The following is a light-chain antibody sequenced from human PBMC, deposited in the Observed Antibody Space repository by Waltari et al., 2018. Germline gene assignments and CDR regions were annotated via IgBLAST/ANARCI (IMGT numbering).Light chain of an antibody. V-gene: IGKV1-5*03. CDR1: QSIGRW. J-gene: IGKJ1*01. CDR3: QLYNSYWT. Sequence: DILMTQSPSTLSASVGERVTITCRASQSIGRWLAWYQQKPGKAPKLLIYKASSLQSGVPSRFRGSGSGTEFTLTISSLQPDDFATYYCQLYNSYWTFGQGTKVEVK. CDR2: KAS.